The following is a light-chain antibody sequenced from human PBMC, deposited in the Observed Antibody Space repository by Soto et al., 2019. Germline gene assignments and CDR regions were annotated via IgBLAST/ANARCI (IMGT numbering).Light chain of an antibody. Sequence: EIVLTQSPATLSLSPGERATLSCRASQSVSSYLAWYQQKPGQAPRLLIYDASNRATGIPARFSGSGSRTDFTLTISSLEPEDFAVYYCQQRSNWLFTFGPGTKVDIK. CDR3: QQRSNWLFT. CDR2: DAS. CDR1: QSVSSY. V-gene: IGKV3-11*01. J-gene: IGKJ3*01.